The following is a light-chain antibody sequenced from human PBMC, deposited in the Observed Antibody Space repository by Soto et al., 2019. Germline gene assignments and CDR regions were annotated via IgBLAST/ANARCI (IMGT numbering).Light chain of an antibody. CDR2: AAS. J-gene: IGKJ5*01. V-gene: IGKV1-9*01. CDR1: QDINTY. CDR3: QQRKSYPLT. Sequence: DIQLTQSPSFLAASGGDRVTITCRARQDINTYLAWYQQKPGKAPKLLIFAASTLQNGVPSRFSGSGSGTEFTVTITSLQPEDFATYYCQQRKSYPLTFGQGTRLEIK.